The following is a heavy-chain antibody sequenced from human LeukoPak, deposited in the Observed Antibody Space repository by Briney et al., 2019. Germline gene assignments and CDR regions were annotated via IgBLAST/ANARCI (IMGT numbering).Heavy chain of an antibody. CDR1: GYTFSSYG. J-gene: IGHJ4*02. V-gene: IGHV1-18*01. Sequence: ASVKVSCKASGYTFSSYGIAWVRQTPGQGLEWMGWISGYNGNTNYAQKLQGRVSMTTDTSTTTAYMELRSLTSDDTALYYCARSSLGTITAGPFDYWGQGTLVTVSS. D-gene: IGHD5-12*01. CDR2: ISGYNGNT. CDR3: ARSSLGTITAGPFDY.